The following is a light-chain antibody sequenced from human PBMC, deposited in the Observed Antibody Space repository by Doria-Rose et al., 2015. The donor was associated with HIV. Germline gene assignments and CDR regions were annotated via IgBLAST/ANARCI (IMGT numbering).Light chain of an antibody. V-gene: IGLV2-8*01. CDR2: EVN. J-gene: IGLJ3*02. Sequence: YQQHPGKAPKLMIYEVNKRPSGVPNRFSGSKSGNTASLTVSGLQTEDEADYYCQSYDSRLNGWVFGGGTKLTVL. CDR3: QSYDSRLNGWV.